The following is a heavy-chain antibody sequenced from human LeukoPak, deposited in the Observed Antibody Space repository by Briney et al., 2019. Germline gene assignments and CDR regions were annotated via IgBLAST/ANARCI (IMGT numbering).Heavy chain of an antibody. CDR1: GFTFSSYW. D-gene: IGHD2-15*01. CDR2: IKQDGSEK. CDR3: AKDFEYCSGGSCHPY. Sequence: GGSLRLACAASGFTFSSYWMSWVRQAPGKGLEWVANIKQDGSEKYYVDSVKGRFTISRDNSKNTLYLQMNSLRAEDTAVYYCAKDFEYCSGGSCHPYWGQGTLVTVSS. J-gene: IGHJ4*02. V-gene: IGHV3-7*01.